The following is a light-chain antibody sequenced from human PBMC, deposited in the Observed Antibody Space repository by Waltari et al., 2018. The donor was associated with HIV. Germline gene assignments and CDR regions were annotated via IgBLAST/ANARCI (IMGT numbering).Light chain of an antibody. CDR2: AAS. J-gene: IGKJ5*01. CDR3: QQYKSYPIT. Sequence: DIQMTQSPSSLSASVGDRVTINNYLVWFQQKPGKAPKSLIYAASSLQSGVPSKFSGSGSGTDFTLTISSLQPEDFATYYCQQYKSYPITFGQGTRLEIK. CDR1: NNY. V-gene: IGKV1-16*02.